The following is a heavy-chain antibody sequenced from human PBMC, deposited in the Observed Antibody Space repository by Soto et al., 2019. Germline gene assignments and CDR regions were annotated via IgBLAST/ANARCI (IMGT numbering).Heavy chain of an antibody. CDR3: AKAPAIYCSGGSCPHFYYYGMDV. CDR2: ISYDGSNK. D-gene: IGHD2-15*01. Sequence: QVQLVESGGGVVQPGRSLRLSCAASGFTFSSYGMHWVRQAPGKGLEWVAVISYDGSNKYYADSVKGRFTISRDNSKNTLYLQMNSLRAEDTAVYYCAKAPAIYCSGGSCPHFYYYGMDVCGQGTTVTVSS. J-gene: IGHJ6*02. CDR1: GFTFSSYG. V-gene: IGHV3-30*18.